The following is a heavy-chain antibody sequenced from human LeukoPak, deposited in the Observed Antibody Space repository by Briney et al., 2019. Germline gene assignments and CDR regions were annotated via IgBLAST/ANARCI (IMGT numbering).Heavy chain of an antibody. CDR2: IYTGGNT. V-gene: IGHV4-61*02. Sequence: TSETLSLTCTVSGDSITNGIFHWSWIRQPAGKELEWIGRIYTGGNTAYNPSLNSRVTMSLDTSKNQFSLKLSSVTAADTAVYYCARGRITAAGYYYYYGMDVWGQGTTVTVSS. CDR3: ARGRITAAGYYYYYGMDV. CDR1: GDSITNGIFH. J-gene: IGHJ6*02. D-gene: IGHD6-13*01.